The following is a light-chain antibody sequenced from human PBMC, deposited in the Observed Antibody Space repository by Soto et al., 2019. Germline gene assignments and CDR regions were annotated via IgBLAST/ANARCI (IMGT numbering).Light chain of an antibody. Sequence: DIQMTQSPSSVSASVGDRVTITCRASQAIINYLAWYQQKPGKAPKLLISTTSTLQSGVPSRFSGSTSGTHFTLPISSLQSEDFATYYCQQAYSLPFTFGQGTRVEIK. CDR3: QQAYSLPFT. V-gene: IGKV1-12*01. CDR1: QAIINY. J-gene: IGKJ5*01. CDR2: TTS.